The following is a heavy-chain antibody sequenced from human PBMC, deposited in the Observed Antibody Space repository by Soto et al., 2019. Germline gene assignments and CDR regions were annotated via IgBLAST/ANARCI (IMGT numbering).Heavy chain of an antibody. Sequence: SVQVSRKASGGTFSRYAISWVRQPPGQGLEWMGGIIPIFGTANYAQKFQGRVTITADKSTSTAYMEMSSLRSEDTAVYYCARGYYSSYGFFYYYGMDVWGQGTTVTVSS. V-gene: IGHV1-69*06. CDR1: GGTFSRYA. D-gene: IGHD4-4*01. CDR3: ARGYYSSYGFFYYYGMDV. CDR2: IIPIFGTA. J-gene: IGHJ6*02.